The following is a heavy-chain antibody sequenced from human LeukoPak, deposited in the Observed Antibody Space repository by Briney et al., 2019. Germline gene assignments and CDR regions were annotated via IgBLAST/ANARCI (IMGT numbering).Heavy chain of an antibody. V-gene: IGHV4-30-4*01. Sequence: SQTLSLTCTVSGGSISSGDYYWSWIRQPPGKGLEWIGYIYYSGSTYYNPSLKSRVTISVDTSKNQLSLKLSSVTAADTAVYYCARDIYGDSQFDYWGQGTLVTVSS. CDR2: IYYSGST. CDR1: GGSISSGDYY. D-gene: IGHD4-17*01. CDR3: ARDIYGDSQFDY. J-gene: IGHJ4*02.